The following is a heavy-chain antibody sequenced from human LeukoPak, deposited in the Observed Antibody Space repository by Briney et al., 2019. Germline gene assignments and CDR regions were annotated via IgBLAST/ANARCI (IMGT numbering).Heavy chain of an antibody. Sequence: PGGSLRLSCAASGFTFSSYAMHWVRQAPGKGLEWVAVISYDGSNKYYADSVKGRFTISRDNSKNTLYLQMNSLRAEDTAVYYCARSRVRGVTGGLDYWGQGTLVTVSS. CDR2: ISYDGSNK. D-gene: IGHD3-10*01. CDR1: GFTFSSYA. V-gene: IGHV3-30-3*01. J-gene: IGHJ4*02. CDR3: ARSRVRGVTGGLDY.